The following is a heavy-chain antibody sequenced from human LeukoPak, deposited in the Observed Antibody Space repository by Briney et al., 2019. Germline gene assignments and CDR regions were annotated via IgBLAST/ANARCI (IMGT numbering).Heavy chain of an antibody. D-gene: IGHD3-9*01. CDR3: ARDPDYDILTGYTYYYYMDV. V-gene: IGHV1-2*02. J-gene: IGHJ6*03. CDR1: GYTFTGYY. Sequence: GASVKVSCKASGYTFTGYYMHWVRQAPGQGLEWMGWINPNSGGTNYAQKFQGRVTMTRDTSISTAYMELSRLRSDDTAVYYCARDPDYDILTGYTYYYYMDVWGKGTTVTVSS. CDR2: INPNSGGT.